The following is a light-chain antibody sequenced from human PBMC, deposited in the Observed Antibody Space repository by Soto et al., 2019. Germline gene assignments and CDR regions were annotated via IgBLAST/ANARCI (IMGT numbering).Light chain of an antibody. CDR3: CSYTRSGTLI. Sequence: QSVLTQPPSASGSPGQSVTISCTGTSSDVGGYNYVSWYQQHPGKAPKLIIYDVSNRPSGVSYRFSGTKSGNTASLTVSGLQAEDEADYYCCSYTRSGTLIFGTGTKVTVL. CDR1: SSDVGGYNY. J-gene: IGLJ1*01. V-gene: IGLV2-14*03. CDR2: DVS.